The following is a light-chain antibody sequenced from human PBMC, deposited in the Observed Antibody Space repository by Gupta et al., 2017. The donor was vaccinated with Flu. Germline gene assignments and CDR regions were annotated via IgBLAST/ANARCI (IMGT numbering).Light chain of an antibody. J-gene: IGLJ1*01. CDR3: CSYAGSYTLV. CDR1: GGYNS. CDR2: DVS. Sequence: GGYNSVSWYQQHAGKAPKVMIYDVSNRPSGVPDRFSGSKSGNTASLTISGLQAEDEADYYCCSYAGSYTLVFGSGTKVTVL. V-gene: IGLV2-11*03.